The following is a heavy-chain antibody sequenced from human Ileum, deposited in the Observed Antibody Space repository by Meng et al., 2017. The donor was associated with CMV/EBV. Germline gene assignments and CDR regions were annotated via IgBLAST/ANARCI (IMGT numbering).Heavy chain of an antibody. CDR3: ASNIGLAHHGSGSDEYYYYGMDA. Sequence: SETLSLTCTVSGYSISSGYLCGWIRQSPRKGLERIGSMYHSGSGYYNPSLKSRATISVDTYKNQLSLKMRSVIAADTAVYYCASNIGLAHHGSGSDEYYYYGMDAWGQGTAVTVSS. V-gene: IGHV4-38-2*02. D-gene: IGHD3-10*01. J-gene: IGHJ6*02. CDR2: MYHSGSG. CDR1: GYSISSGYL.